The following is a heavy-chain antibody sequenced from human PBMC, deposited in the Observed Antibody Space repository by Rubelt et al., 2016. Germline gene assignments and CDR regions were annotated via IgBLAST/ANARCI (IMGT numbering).Heavy chain of an antibody. D-gene: IGHD3-10*01. CDR1: GDSISRSGYS. CDR2: LYYSGYT. Sequence: QLQLRESGPGLLRPSEALSLSCSVSGDSISRSGYSWAWIRQPPGKGLEWIGVLYYSGYTYYSPSLKSRVTISMDSSENQVSMKLVSGAVADTAVDYVAGRFDTYSYGPTEFDYWGQGILVIVSS. V-gene: IGHV4-39*01. CDR3: AGRFDTYSYGPTEFDY. J-gene: IGHJ4*02.